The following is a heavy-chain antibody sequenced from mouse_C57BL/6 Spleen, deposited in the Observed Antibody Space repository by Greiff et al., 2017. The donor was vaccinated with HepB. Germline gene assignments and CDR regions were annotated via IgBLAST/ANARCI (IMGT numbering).Heavy chain of an antibody. Sequence: QVQLQQPGAELVMPGASVKLSCKASGYTFTSYWMHWVKQRPGQGLEWIGEIDPSDSYTNYNQKFKGKSTLTADKSSSTAYMQLSSLTSEDSAVYYCARRGDGYDGYYAMDYWGQGTSVTVSS. CDR2: IDPSDSYT. V-gene: IGHV1-69*01. J-gene: IGHJ4*01. D-gene: IGHD2-2*01. CDR3: ARRGDGYDGYYAMDY. CDR1: GYTFTSYW.